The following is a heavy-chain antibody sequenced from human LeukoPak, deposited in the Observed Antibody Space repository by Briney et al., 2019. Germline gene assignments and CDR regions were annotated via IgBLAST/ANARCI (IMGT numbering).Heavy chain of an antibody. V-gene: IGHV4-39*07. CDR2: VYYSGSL. D-gene: IGHD4/OR15-4a*01. CDR1: GASIDSGDSGGYY. J-gene: IGHJ5*02. Sequence: PSETLSLTCSVSGASIDSGDSGGYYWAWLRQPPGKGLEWIGSVYYSGSLKYNPSLKGRVSISRDMSKNQFFLNLNSVNATDTAVYYCARRDYAAWFDPWGQGTPVTVSS. CDR3: ARRDYAAWFDP.